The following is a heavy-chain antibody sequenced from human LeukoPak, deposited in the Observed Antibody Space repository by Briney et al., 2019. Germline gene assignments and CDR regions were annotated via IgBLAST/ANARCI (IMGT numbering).Heavy chain of an antibody. CDR2: IFYSGST. D-gene: IGHD1-26*01. Sequence: SETLSLTCTVSGDSITSHYWSWVRQAPGKGLEWIGYIFYSGSTNYNPSLKSRVTISVDTSKNQFSLKLSSVTAADTAVYYCARGEWDLLFDYWGQGTLLTVSS. CDR3: ARGEWDLLFDY. CDR1: GDSITSHY. J-gene: IGHJ4*02. V-gene: IGHV4-59*11.